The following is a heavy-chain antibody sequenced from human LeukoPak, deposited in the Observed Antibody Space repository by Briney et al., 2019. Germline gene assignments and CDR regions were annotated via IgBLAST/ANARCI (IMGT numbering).Heavy chain of an antibody. Sequence: SETLSLTCTVSGGSISSTSYYWGWIRQPPGKGLEWIGSIYYSGSTYYNPSLKSRVAISADRSKNQFSLKLSSVTAADMAVYYCARDGDSSGWTRSDYWGQGTLVTVSS. CDR3: ARDGDSSGWTRSDY. V-gene: IGHV4-39*07. D-gene: IGHD6-19*01. CDR2: IYYSGST. CDR1: GGSISSTSYY. J-gene: IGHJ4*02.